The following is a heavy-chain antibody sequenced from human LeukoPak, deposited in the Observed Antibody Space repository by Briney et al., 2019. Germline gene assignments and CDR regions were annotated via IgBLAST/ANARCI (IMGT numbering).Heavy chain of an antibody. CDR1: GFTFSSYW. J-gene: IGHJ4*02. Sequence: GGSLRLSCAASGFTFSSYWMHCVRQAPGKGLVWVSRINSDGSSTSYADSVKGRFTISRDNAKNTLYLQMNSLRAEDTAVYYCARYGDGYDFDYWGQGTLVTVSS. D-gene: IGHD5-24*01. CDR2: INSDGSST. CDR3: ARYGDGYDFDY. V-gene: IGHV3-74*01.